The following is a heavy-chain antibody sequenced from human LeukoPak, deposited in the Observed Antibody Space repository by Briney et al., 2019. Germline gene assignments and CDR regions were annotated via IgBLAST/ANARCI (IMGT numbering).Heavy chain of an antibody. CDR2: ISWDGGST. D-gene: IGHD2-15*01. Sequence: GGSLRLSCAASGFTFDDYAMHWVRHAPGKGLEWVSLISWDGGSTYYADSVKGRFTISRDTSKNSLYLQINSLRAEDTALYYCAKGVAATIYAIDHWGQGTLVTVSS. V-gene: IGHV3-43D*03. CDR1: GFTFDDYA. CDR3: AKGVAATIYAIDH. J-gene: IGHJ4*02.